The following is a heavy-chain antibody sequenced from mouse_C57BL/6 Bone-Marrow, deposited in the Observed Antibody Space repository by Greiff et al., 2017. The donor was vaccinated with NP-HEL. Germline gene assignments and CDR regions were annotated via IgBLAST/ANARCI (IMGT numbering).Heavy chain of an antibody. D-gene: IGHD3-3*01. Sequence: VQLKESGPGLVKPSQSLSLTCSVTGYSITSGYYWNWIRQFPGNKLEWMGYISYDGSNNYNPSLKNRISITRDTSKNQFFLKLNSVTTEDTATYYCARGRGLAMDYWGQGTSVTVSS. V-gene: IGHV3-6*01. CDR3: ARGRGLAMDY. CDR1: GYSITSGYY. CDR2: ISYDGSN. J-gene: IGHJ4*01.